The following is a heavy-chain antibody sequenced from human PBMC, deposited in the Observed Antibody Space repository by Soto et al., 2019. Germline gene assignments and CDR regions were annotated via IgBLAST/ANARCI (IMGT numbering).Heavy chain of an antibody. D-gene: IGHD3-10*01. CDR2: INHSGST. J-gene: IGHJ4*02. V-gene: IGHV4-34*01. CDR1: GGSFSGYY. CDR3: ASGGGRPIIRGVIDY. Sequence: SETLSLTCAVYGGSFSGYYWSWIRQPPGKGLEWIGEINHSGSTNYNPSLKSRVTISVDTSKNQFSLKLSSVTAADTAVYYCASGGGRPIIRGVIDYWGQGTLVTVSS.